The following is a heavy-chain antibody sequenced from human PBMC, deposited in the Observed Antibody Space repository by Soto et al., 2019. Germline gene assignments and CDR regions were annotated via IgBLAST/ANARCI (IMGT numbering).Heavy chain of an antibody. Sequence: GASVKVSCKASGGTFSSYAISWVRQAPGQGLEWMGGIIPIFGTANYAQKFQGRVTITADESTSTAYMELSSLRSEDTAVYYCARDDLELERAPGIYYYGMDVWGQGTTVTVSS. CDR1: GGTFSSYA. CDR3: ARDDLELERAPGIYYYGMDV. J-gene: IGHJ6*02. CDR2: IIPIFGTA. D-gene: IGHD1-1*01. V-gene: IGHV1-69*13.